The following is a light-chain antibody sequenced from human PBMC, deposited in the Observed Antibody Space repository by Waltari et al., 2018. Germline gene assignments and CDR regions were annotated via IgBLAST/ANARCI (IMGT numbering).Light chain of an antibody. CDR2: KAS. J-gene: IGKJ4*01. CDR1: QSISSW. CDR3: QQYHSYSLT. V-gene: IGKV1-5*03. Sequence: IQMTPSPSTLSASVGDRVTITCRASQSISSWLAWYQQKPGKAPKLLIYKASTLESGVPSRFSGSGSGTEFTLTISSLQPDDFATYYCQQYHSYSLTFGGGTKVEIK.